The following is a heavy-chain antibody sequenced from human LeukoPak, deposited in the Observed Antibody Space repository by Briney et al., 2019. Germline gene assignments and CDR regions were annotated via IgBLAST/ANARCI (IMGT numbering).Heavy chain of an antibody. D-gene: IGHD1-26*01. CDR2: IIPIFGTA. Sequence: SVKVSCKASGGTFSSYAISWVRQAPGQGLEWMGGIIPIFGTANYAQKFQGRVTITADESTSTAYMELSSLRPGDTAVYYCARDLDSGSYLDYWGQGTLVTVSS. V-gene: IGHV1-69*13. CDR1: GGTFSSYA. CDR3: ARDLDSGSYLDY. J-gene: IGHJ4*02.